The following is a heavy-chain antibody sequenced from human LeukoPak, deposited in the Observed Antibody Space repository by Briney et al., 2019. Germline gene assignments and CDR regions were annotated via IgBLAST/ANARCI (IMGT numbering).Heavy chain of an antibody. CDR1: GGSISSSSYY. CDR2: IYYSGST. Sequence: SETLSLTCTVSGGSISSSSYYWGWIRQPPGKGLEWIVSIYYSGSTYYNPSLKSRVTISVDTSKNQFSLQLSSVTAADTAVYYCAREAIVVVPAAIRSFDTWGQGTLVTVSS. CDR3: AREAIVVVPAAIRSFDT. J-gene: IGHJ5*02. D-gene: IGHD2-2*01. V-gene: IGHV4-39*07.